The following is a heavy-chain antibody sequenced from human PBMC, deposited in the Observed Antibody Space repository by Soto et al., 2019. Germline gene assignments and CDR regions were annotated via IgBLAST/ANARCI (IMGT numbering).Heavy chain of an antibody. CDR1: GFTFTNYA. J-gene: IGHJ5*02. CDR3: TTDRAARDNHH. Sequence: EVQLLESGGGLVQPGGSLRLSCADSGFTFTNYAMSWVRQTPGKGLEWVSTISGNVGSTYNADTGTGRYTISRGNSKNTLYLQMNSQRAEDTAIYYCTTDRAARDNHHWGQGSLVTVSS. D-gene: IGHD6-25*01. CDR2: ISGNVGST. V-gene: IGHV3-23*01.